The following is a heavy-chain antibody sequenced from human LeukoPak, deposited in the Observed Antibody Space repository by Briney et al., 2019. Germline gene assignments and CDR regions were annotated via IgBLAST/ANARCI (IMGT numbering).Heavy chain of an antibody. CDR2: IYSGGYT. V-gene: IGHV3-66*01. D-gene: IGHD6-19*01. Sequence: GGSLGLSCAASGFTVSSTYLTWVRQAPGKGLEWLSVIYSGGYTYYADSVKGRFFISGDISENMVYLQMNSLRAEDTAVYYCAKGIYSSGWSYFDYWGHGTLVTVSS. CDR3: AKGIYSSGWSYFDY. J-gene: IGHJ4*01. CDR1: GFTVSSTY.